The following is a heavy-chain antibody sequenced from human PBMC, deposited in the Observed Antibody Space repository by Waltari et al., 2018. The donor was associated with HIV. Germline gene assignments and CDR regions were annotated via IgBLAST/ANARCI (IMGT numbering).Heavy chain of an antibody. CDR1: GFTFSNAW. J-gene: IGHJ6*02. CDR2: IKNKTDGGTT. Sequence: EVQLVESGGGLVKPGGSLRLSCAASGFTFSNAWMSWVRQAPGKGLEWVGHIKNKTDGGTTDYAAPVKGRFTISRDDSTNTLYLQMNSLKTEDTAVYYCTTDPFYGMDVWGQGTTVTVSS. V-gene: IGHV3-15*01. CDR3: TTDPFYGMDV.